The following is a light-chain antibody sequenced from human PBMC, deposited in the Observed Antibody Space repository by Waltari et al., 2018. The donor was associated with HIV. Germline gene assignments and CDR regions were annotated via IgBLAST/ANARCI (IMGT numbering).Light chain of an antibody. CDR1: QGIRNA. CDR2: AAS. Sequence: DIQMTTSPSSLSASVGERVNITCRASQGIRNALGWYQQKPGEAPKRLIYAASTLQNGVSSRFSGSGSGTEFTLTITSLQPEDVATYYCLQHYDYPRTFGQGTKLEIK. V-gene: IGKV1-17*01. J-gene: IGKJ2*01. CDR3: LQHYDYPRT.